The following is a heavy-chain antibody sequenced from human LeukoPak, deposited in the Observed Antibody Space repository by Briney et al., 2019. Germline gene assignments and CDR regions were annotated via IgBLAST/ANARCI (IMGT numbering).Heavy chain of an antibody. CDR1: GGSFSGYY. CDR2: INHSGST. J-gene: IGHJ6*03. CDR3: ARRTRQRVAFYFYYYMDV. V-gene: IGHV4-34*01. Sequence: SETLSLTCAVFGGSFSGYYWIWIRQPPGKGLEWIGEINHSGSTNYSPSLKSRVTISVDTSKNQFSLKLSSVTAADTAVYYCARRTRQRVAFYFYYYMDVWGKGTTVTISS. D-gene: IGHD2-21*01.